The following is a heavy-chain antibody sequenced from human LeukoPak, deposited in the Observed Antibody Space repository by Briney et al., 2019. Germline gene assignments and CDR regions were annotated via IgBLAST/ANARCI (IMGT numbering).Heavy chain of an antibody. CDR3: TRKNSPFSPFPH. D-gene: IGHD2/OR15-2a*01. Sequence: SETLSLTCGVSGGSIDITNYWSWVRQAPGKGLEWIGEISHGGTTNYNPSLRSRVAMSLDRANNQFSLSLTSVTAADTAVYYCTRKNSPFSPFPHGGKGVLAPVSS. CDR2: ISHGGTT. J-gene: IGHJ4*02. CDR1: GGSIDITNY. V-gene: IGHV4-4*02.